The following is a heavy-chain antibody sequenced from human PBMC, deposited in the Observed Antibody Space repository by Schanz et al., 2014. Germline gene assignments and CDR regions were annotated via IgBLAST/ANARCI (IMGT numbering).Heavy chain of an antibody. D-gene: IGHD2-21*01. CDR1: GFTFISYD. J-gene: IGHJ4*02. CDR3: AREDCSATSCYFRY. CDR2: IRYDGRNK. Sequence: QAQLVESGGGVVQPGRSLRLSCVASGFTFISYDIHWVRQAPGKGLEWVAVIRYDGRNKNFVESVKGRFTISRDNSNNAVYLQMNALRAEDTAVYYCAREDCSATSCYFRYWGQGTLVTVSS. V-gene: IGHV3-33*01.